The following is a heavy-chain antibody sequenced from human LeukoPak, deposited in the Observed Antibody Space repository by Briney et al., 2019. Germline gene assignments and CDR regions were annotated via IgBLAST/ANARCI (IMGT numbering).Heavy chain of an antibody. CDR3: AKDGGGSYPGVYYYYMDV. J-gene: IGHJ6*03. CDR2: ISYDGSNK. Sequence: PGGSLRLSCAASGFTFSSYGMHWVRQAPGKGLEWVAGISYDGSNKYYADSVKGRFTISRDNSKNTLYLQMNSLRAEDTAVYYCAKDGGGSYPGVYYYYMDVWGKGTTVTVSS. D-gene: IGHD1-26*01. CDR1: GFTFSSYG. V-gene: IGHV3-30*18.